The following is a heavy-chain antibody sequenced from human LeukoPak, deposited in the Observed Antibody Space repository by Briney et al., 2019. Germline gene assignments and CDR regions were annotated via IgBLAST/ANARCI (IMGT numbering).Heavy chain of an antibody. CDR2: IRYDGSNK. Sequence: PGGSLRLSCAASGFTFSSYGMHWVRQAPGKGPEWVAFIRYDGSNKYYADSVKGRFTISRDNSKNTLYLQMNSLRAEDTAVYYCARTEIPQWGQGAFDYWGQGTLVTVSS. V-gene: IGHV3-30*02. CDR1: GFTFSSYG. CDR3: ARTEIPQWGQGAFDY. D-gene: IGHD1-14*01. J-gene: IGHJ4*02.